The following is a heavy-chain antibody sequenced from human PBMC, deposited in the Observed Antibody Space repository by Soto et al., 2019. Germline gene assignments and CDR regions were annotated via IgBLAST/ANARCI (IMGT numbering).Heavy chain of an antibody. CDR2: IWYDGSNK. J-gene: IGHJ4*02. V-gene: IGHV3-33*01. CDR1: GFTFSSYG. D-gene: IGHD3-22*01. CDR3: ARDATGYYDSSGYIDY. Sequence: PVGSLRLSCAASGFTFSSYGMHWVRQAPGKGLEWVAVIWYDGSNKYYADSVKGRFTISRDNSKNTLYLQMNSLRTEDTAVYYCARDATGYYDSSGYIDYWGQGTLVTVSS.